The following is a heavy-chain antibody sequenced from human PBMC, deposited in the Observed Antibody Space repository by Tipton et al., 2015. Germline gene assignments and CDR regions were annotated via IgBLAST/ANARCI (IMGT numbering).Heavy chain of an antibody. Sequence: SLRLSCAASGFRFDDYTMHWVRQAPGKGLEWVAVIWYDGSNKYYADSVKGRFTISRDNSKNTLYLQMNSLRAEDTAVYYCARAGFYYDSSGLRAFDIWGQGTMVTVSS. CDR3: ARAGFYYDSSGLRAFDI. D-gene: IGHD3-22*01. CDR1: GFRFDDYT. CDR2: IWYDGSNK. J-gene: IGHJ3*02. V-gene: IGHV3-33*08.